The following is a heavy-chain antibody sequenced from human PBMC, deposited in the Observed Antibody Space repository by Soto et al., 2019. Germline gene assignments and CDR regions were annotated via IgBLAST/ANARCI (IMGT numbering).Heavy chain of an antibody. CDR2: IYYSGST. CDR3: ARLSHFYYYMDV. Sequence: QLQLQESGPGLVKPSETLSLTCTVSGGSISSSSYYWGWIRQPPGKGLEWIGSIYYSGSTYYNPSLKSRVTISVDTSNNQFSLKLSSVTAADTAVYYCARLSHFYYYMDVWGKGTTVTVSS. J-gene: IGHJ6*03. CDR1: GGSISSSSYY. V-gene: IGHV4-39*01. D-gene: IGHD3-3*02.